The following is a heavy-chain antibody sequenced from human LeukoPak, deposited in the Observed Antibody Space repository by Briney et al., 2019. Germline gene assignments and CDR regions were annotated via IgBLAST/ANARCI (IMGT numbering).Heavy chain of an antibody. J-gene: IGHJ4*02. V-gene: IGHV3-33*08. CDR1: GFTFTTYG. Sequence: PGGSLRLSCAASGFTFTTYGLHWVRQAPGKGLEWAAVIWYDGSNKYYADSVKGRFTISRDNSKNTLYLQMNSLRAEDTAVYYCARGTRYDSSGYYSQDFDYWGQGTLVTVSS. CDR2: IWYDGSNK. CDR3: ARGTRYDSSGYYSQDFDY. D-gene: IGHD3-22*01.